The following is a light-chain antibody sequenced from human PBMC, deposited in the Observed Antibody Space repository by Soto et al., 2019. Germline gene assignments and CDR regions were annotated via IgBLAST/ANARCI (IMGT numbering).Light chain of an antibody. CDR1: QSVGSNF. J-gene: IGKJ2*01. CDR2: AAT. CDR3: QQYGSSYT. Sequence: EVMLTQSPGTLSLSPGERATLSCRASQSVGSNFVAWYQQKTGQPPSLLIYAATARATGVPDRFSGSGSGTDFTLTISSLEPEDSAVYFCQQYGSSYTFGQGTRLELK. V-gene: IGKV3-20*01.